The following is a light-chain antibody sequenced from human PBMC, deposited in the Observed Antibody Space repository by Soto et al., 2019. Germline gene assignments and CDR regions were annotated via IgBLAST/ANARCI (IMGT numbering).Light chain of an antibody. CDR3: QQSYSTLPLT. Sequence: DIQMTQSPSSLSASVGDRVTITCRASRSISTYLNWYQQKPGKAPNLLIYAASSLQSGVPSRFSGSGSGTDFTLTISSLQPEDFATYYCQQSYSTLPLTFGGGTKVEIK. CDR1: RSISTY. J-gene: IGKJ4*01. CDR2: AAS. V-gene: IGKV1-39*01.